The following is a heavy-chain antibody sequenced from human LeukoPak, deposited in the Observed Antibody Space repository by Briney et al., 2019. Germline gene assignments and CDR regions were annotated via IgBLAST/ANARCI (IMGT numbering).Heavy chain of an antibody. CDR1: GASISSGSYY. CDR2: IYTSGST. D-gene: IGHD6-19*01. J-gene: IGHJ4*02. V-gene: IGHV4-61*02. Sequence: SETLSLTCTVSGASISSGSYYWSRIRQPAGKGLEWIGRIYTSGSTNYNPSLRSRVTVSLDTSMNQFSLNLRSVTAADTAVYYCATTVAGVREHAYWGQGTLVTVSS. CDR3: ATTVAGVREHAY.